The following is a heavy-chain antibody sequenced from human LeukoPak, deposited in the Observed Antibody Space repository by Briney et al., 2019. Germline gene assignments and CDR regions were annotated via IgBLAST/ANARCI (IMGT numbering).Heavy chain of an antibody. J-gene: IGHJ4*02. V-gene: IGHV4-31*03. CDR3: ARGDYGDYVWNY. D-gene: IGHD4-17*01. Sequence: PSETLSLTCTVSGGSISSGGYYWSWIRQHPGKGLEWIGYIYYSGSTYYNPSLKSRVTISVDTSKNQFSLKLSSVTAAGTAVYYCARGDYGDYVWNYWGQGTLVTVSS. CDR2: IYYSGST. CDR1: GGSISSGGYY.